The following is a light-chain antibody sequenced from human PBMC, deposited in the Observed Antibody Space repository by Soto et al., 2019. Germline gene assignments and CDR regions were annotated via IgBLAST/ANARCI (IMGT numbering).Light chain of an antibody. CDR1: QCLLYSDGDTY. CDR2: KVS. Sequence: DVVMTQSPLSLSVTLGQSASISCRSTQCLLYSDGDTYLNWYHQRPGQSPRRLIHKVSKRDSGVPDRISGSGSGSDFTLEISRVEAEDVGTYYCLQATHWPWTFGQGTKVDI. V-gene: IGKV2-30*01. CDR3: LQATHWPWT. J-gene: IGKJ1*01.